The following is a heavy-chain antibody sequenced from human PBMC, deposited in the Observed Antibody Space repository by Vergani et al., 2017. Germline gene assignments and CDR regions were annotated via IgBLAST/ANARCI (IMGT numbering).Heavy chain of an antibody. V-gene: IGHV3-74*02. D-gene: IGHD5-12*01. CDR1: GFSFSGYW. CDR2: IKSDGSIT. J-gene: IGHJ5*01. CDR3: VRARCSGPCFMSNWFDF. Sequence: EVQLLESGGNLVHPGGSLRLSCEGSGFSFSGYWMHWVRQSPEKGLVWVSRIKSDGSITNYADSVKGRFTISRDNAKNTLYLEMNSLRGDDTAIYYCVRARCSGPCFMSNWFDFWGQGTLVTVSS.